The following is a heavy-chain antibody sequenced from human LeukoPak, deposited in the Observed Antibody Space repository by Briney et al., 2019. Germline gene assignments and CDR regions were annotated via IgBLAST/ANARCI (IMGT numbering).Heavy chain of an antibody. CDR3: ARASGLRDAFDI. J-gene: IGHJ3*02. D-gene: IGHD2-21*02. CDR2: IYYSGST. V-gene: IGHV4-59*01. Sequence: PETLSLTCTVSGGSISSYYWSWIRQPPGKGLEWIGYIYYSGSTDYNPSLKSRVTISVDTSKNQFSLKLSSVTAADTAVYYCARASGLRDAFDIWGQGTMVTVSS. CDR1: GGSISSYY.